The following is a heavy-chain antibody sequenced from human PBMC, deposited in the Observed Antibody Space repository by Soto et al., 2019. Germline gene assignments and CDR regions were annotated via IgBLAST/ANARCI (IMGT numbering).Heavy chain of an antibody. Sequence: QVHLVQSGADGRKSGSSVRVSCTASGGGTLSNDAISWVRQAPGQGLEWLGRISPFFGTTDYSQSFQGRLTMTADASTGTVYVDLRSLTSDDTAVYYCAREVVTETTWGSFDSWGQGTLVTVSS. CDR1: GGGTLSNDA. CDR3: AREVVTETTWGSFDS. J-gene: IGHJ4*02. V-gene: IGHV1-69*01. CDR2: ISPFFGTT. D-gene: IGHD2-21*02.